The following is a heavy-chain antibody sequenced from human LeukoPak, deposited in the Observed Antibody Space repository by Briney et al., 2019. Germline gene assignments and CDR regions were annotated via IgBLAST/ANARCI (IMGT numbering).Heavy chain of an antibody. D-gene: IGHD3-16*02. CDR2: LSGSGDST. CDR1: GFTFSSYA. CDR3: AKAFTFGGAIVRFAEF. J-gene: IGHJ4*02. Sequence: GGSLRLSCAGSGFTFSSYAMSRVRQAPGKGLEWVSGLSGSGDSTYYADSVKGRFTISRDNSRNTLYLQMNSLRGEDMVVYYCAKAFTFGGAIVRFAEFWGQGTLVTGSS. V-gene: IGHV3-23*01.